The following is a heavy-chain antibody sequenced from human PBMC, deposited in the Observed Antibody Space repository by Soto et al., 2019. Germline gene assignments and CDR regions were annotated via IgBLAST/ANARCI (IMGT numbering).Heavy chain of an antibody. J-gene: IGHJ4*02. CDR3: AIHGVGDTLTGQPDY. V-gene: IGHV5-51*01. Sequence: GESLKISCKGSGYSFTSYWIGWVRQMPGKGLEWMGIIYPGDSDTRYSPSFQGQVTISADKSISTAYLQWSSLKASDTAMYYCAIHGVGDTLTGQPDYWGQATLVTVPS. CDR2: IYPGDSDT. D-gene: IGHD3-9*01. CDR1: GYSFTSYW.